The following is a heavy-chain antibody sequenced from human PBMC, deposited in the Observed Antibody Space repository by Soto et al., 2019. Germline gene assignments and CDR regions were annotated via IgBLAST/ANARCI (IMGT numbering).Heavy chain of an antibody. CDR2: IDPSDSYT. D-gene: IGHD4-17*01. J-gene: IGHJ4*02. CDR1: GYIFTSYW. CDR3: ARHFGTTVTVDY. V-gene: IGHV5-10-1*01. Sequence: PGESLKISCKGSGYIFTSYWISWGRQMPGKGLEWMGRIDPSDSYTNYSPSFQGHVTISADKSISTAYLQWNSLKASDTAMYYCARHFGTTVTVDYWGQGTLVTVSS.